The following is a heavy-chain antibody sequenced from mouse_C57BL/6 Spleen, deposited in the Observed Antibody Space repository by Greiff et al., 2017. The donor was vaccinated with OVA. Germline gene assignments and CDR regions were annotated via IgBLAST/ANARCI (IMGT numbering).Heavy chain of an antibody. V-gene: IGHV1-69*01. CDR3: ARRAMDY. CDR2: LDPSDRYT. CDR1: GYTFTSYW. Sequence: QVQLQQPGAELVMPGASVKLSCKASGYTFTSYWMHWVKPRPGPGLAWIGELDPSDRYTTYKQKVKGKSTLTVDKSSSAAYMQLSSLTSEDSAVYYCARRAMDYWGQGTSVTVSS. J-gene: IGHJ4*01.